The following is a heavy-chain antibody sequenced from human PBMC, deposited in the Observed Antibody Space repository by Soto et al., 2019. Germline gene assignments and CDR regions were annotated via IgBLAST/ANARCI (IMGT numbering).Heavy chain of an antibody. CDR2: NIGST. CDR3: ARLGILTGYPRWFDP. J-gene: IGHJ5*02. D-gene: IGHD3-9*01. V-gene: IGHV4-39*01. Sequence: TSETLSLTCTVSGGSISSSNYYWGWIRQPPGKGLEWIGSNIGSTYSNPSLKSRITISVDTSKNQFSLKLSSVTAADTAVYYCARLGILTGYPRWFDPWGQGTLVTVSS. CDR1: GGSISSSNYY.